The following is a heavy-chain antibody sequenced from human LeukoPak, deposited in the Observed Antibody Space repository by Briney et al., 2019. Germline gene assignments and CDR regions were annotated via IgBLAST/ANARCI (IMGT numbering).Heavy chain of an antibody. Sequence: GASVKVSCKASGYTFNGYYIHWVRQAPGQGLEWMGWINPHSDGPTYAQKFQGRITMTRDASISTACMELTRLTSDDTAVYYCARSARRDGYILDHYYMDVWGKGTTVTISS. CDR2: INPHSDGP. J-gene: IGHJ6*03. D-gene: IGHD5-24*01. CDR1: GYTFNGYY. CDR3: ARSARRDGYILDHYYMDV. V-gene: IGHV1-2*02.